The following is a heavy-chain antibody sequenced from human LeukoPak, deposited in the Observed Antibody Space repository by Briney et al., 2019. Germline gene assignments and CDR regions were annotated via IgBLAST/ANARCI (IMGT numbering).Heavy chain of an antibody. V-gene: IGHV1-69*13. CDR1: GGTFSSHG. D-gene: IGHD6-19*01. Sequence: SVKVSCKASGGTFSSHGFSWVRQAPGKGLQWMGGIIPLFGTPNYAQNFQGRVTITADESTTTVYMELSSLRYDDTAVYYCARGHSSGWSDFDYWGQGTLVTVSS. J-gene: IGHJ4*02. CDR3: ARGHSSGWSDFDY. CDR2: IIPLFGTP.